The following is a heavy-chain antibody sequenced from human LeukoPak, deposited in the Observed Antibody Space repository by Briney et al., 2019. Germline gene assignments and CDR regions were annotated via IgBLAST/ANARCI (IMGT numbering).Heavy chain of an antibody. D-gene: IGHD1-26*01. Sequence: GASVKVSCKASGGTFSSYAISWVRQAPGQGLEWMGGIIPIFTTANYAQKFQGRVTMTRNTSISTAYMELSSLRSEDTAVYYCARGRLGGARQWSLVSRNYYYYYYMDVWGKGTTVTISS. V-gene: IGHV1-69*05. CDR1: GGTFSSYA. CDR3: ARGRLGGARQWSLVSRNYYYYYYMDV. CDR2: IIPIFTTA. J-gene: IGHJ6*03.